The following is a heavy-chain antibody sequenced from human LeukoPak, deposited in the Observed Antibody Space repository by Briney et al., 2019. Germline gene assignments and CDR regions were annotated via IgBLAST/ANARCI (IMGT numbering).Heavy chain of an antibody. CDR1: GGSFSGYY. CDR2: INHSGST. CDR3: ARVRITGAKDFDY. V-gene: IGHV4-34*01. D-gene: IGHD7-27*01. J-gene: IGHJ4*02. Sequence: PSETLSLTCAVYGGSFSGYYWSWIRQPPGKGLEWIGEINHSGSTNYNPSLKSRVTISVDTSKNQFSLKLSSVTAADTAVYYCARVRITGAKDFDYWGQGTLVTVSS.